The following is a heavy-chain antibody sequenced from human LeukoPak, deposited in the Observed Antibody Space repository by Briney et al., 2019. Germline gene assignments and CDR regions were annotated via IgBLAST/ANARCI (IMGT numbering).Heavy chain of an antibody. D-gene: IGHD3-16*01. V-gene: IGHV4-59*01. Sequence: SETLSLTCTVSGGSISSYYWNWIRQSPGKGLEWIGYIFHNGNTNYNPSLQSRVTLSLDTPKNQFSLKLSSVTAADTAVYYCARDLGHADPFDCWGQGTLVTVSS. J-gene: IGHJ4*02. CDR1: GGSISSYY. CDR3: ARDLGHADPFDC. CDR2: IFHNGNT.